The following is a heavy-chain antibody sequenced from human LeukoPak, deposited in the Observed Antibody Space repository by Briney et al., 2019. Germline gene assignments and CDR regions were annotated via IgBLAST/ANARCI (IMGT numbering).Heavy chain of an antibody. CDR2: INHSGST. Sequence: SETLSLTCAVYVGSLSDYYWSWIRQPPGKGLEWIGEINHSGSTNYNPSLKSRVTISVDKSKNQFSLKLSSVTAADTAVYYCARVVYGSGSFDYWGQGTLVTVSS. CDR3: ARVVYGSGSFDY. CDR1: VGSLSDYY. V-gene: IGHV4-34*01. J-gene: IGHJ4*02. D-gene: IGHD3-10*01.